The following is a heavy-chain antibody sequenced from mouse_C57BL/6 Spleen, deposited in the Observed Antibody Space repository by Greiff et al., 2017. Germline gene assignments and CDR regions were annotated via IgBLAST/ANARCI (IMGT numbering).Heavy chain of an antibody. CDR3: ARQRSNYGFYAMDY. Sequence: EVQRVESGGGLVQPGGSLKLSCAASGFTFSDYYMYWVRQTPEKRLEWVAYISNGGGSTYYPDTVKGRFTISRDNAKNTLYLQMSRLKSEDTAMYYCARQRSNYGFYAMDYWGQGTSVTVSS. J-gene: IGHJ4*01. CDR1: GFTFSDYY. CDR2: ISNGGGST. V-gene: IGHV5-12*01. D-gene: IGHD2-5*01.